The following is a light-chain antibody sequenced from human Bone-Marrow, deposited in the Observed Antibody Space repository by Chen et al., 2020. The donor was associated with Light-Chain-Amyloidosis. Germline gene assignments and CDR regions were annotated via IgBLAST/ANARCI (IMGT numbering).Light chain of an antibody. J-gene: IGLJ3*02. Sequence: SYVLTQPSSVSVAPGQTATIACGGNNIGSTSVHWSQQTPGQAPLLVVYDDSDRPSGIPDRLAGSNSGNTATLTISRVEAGDEADYYCQVWDRSSDRPVFGGGTKLTVL. V-gene: IGLV3-21*02. CDR1: NIGSTS. CDR2: DDS. CDR3: QVWDRSSDRPV.